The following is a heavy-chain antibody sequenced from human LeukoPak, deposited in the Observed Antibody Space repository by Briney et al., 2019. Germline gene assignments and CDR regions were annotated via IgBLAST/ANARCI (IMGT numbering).Heavy chain of an antibody. V-gene: IGHV3-7*01. CDR1: GFTFSSYW. Sequence: GGSLRLSCAVSGFTFSSYWMTWVRQAPGKGLEWVANIKQDGSEKYYVDSMKGRFTISRDNAENSLYLQMSSLRAEDTAVYYCARGRNCSGGSCQRLDYWGQGTLVTVSS. D-gene: IGHD2-15*01. J-gene: IGHJ4*02. CDR3: ARGRNCSGGSCQRLDY. CDR2: IKQDGSEK.